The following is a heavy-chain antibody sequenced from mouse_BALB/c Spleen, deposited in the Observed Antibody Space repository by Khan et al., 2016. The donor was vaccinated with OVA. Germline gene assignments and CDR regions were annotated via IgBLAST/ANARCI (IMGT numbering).Heavy chain of an antibody. CDR3: TNHGSSSAWFTY. CDR2: INPSTDYT. Sequence: VXLQQSGAELATPGASVQMSCQASGYTFTSYWMHWVKPRPGQGLEWIGYINPSTDYTEYNQKFKDKATLTADKSSSTAYMQLTSLTSEDSAVYYCTNHGSSSAWFTYWGQGTLVTVSA. D-gene: IGHD1-1*01. CDR1: GYTFTSYW. J-gene: IGHJ3*01. V-gene: IGHV1-4*01.